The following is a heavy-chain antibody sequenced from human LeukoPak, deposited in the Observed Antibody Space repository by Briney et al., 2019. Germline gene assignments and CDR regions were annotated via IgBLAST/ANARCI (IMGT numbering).Heavy chain of an antibody. CDR3: ARDPVLRYFDWSKGIDY. Sequence: ASVKVSCKTSGYTFTSYGISWVRQAPGQGLEWMGWISAYNGNTNYAQKLQGRVTMTTDTSTSTAYMELRSLRSDDTAVYYCARDPVLRYFDWSKGIDYWGQGTLVTVPS. V-gene: IGHV1-18*01. D-gene: IGHD3-9*01. J-gene: IGHJ4*02. CDR1: GYTFTSYG. CDR2: ISAYNGNT.